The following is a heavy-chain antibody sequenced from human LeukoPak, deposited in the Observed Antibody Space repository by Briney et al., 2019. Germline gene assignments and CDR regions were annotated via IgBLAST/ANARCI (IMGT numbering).Heavy chain of an antibody. CDR1: GFTFSSYS. CDR3: AKGGTSVTRYVDY. Sequence: GGSPRLSCVASGFTFSSYSMQWVRQTPGKGLEWVGILSYDGTNTYYGESVKGRFTISRDNSQNTVYLQMNSLRAEDTAVYYCAKGGTSVTRYVDYWGQGTLVTVSS. J-gene: IGHJ4*02. V-gene: IGHV3-30*18. D-gene: IGHD4-17*01. CDR2: LSYDGTNT.